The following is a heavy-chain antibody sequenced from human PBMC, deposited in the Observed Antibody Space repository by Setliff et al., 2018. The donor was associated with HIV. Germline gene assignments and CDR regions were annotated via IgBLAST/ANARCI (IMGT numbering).Heavy chain of an antibody. V-gene: IGHV4-38-2*01. D-gene: IGHD3-22*01. J-gene: IGHJ4*02. CDR1: GYSISSGFY. CDR2: IYHSGST. CDR3: ARVVPAKNYYDSSPYFDY. Sequence: SETLSLTCAVSGYSISSGFYWGWIRQPPGKGLEWIGTIYHSGSTYYNPSLKSRVTISVDTPKNQFSLKLSSVTAADTAVYYCARVVPAKNYYDSSPYFDYWGQGTLVTVSS.